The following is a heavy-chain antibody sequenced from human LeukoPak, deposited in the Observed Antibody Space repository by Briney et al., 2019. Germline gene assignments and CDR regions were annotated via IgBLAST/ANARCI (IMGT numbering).Heavy chain of an antibody. CDR2: IYYSGST. V-gene: IGHV4-39*01. D-gene: IGHD1-1*01. CDR1: GGSISSSSYY. CDR3: ARIWYSPQRGGDWFDP. J-gene: IGHJ5*02. Sequence: SETLSLTCTVSGGSISSSSYYWGWIRQPPGKGLEWIGSIYYSGSTYYNPSLKSRVTTSVDTSKNQFSLKLSSVTAADTAVYYCARIWYSPQRGGDWFDPWGQGTLVTVSS.